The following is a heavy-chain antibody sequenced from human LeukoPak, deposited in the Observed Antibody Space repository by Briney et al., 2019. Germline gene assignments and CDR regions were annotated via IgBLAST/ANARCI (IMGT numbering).Heavy chain of an antibody. CDR3: ARQAVAGTRGEGQFDY. CDR2: IYPGDSDT. D-gene: IGHD6-19*01. J-gene: IGHJ4*02. Sequence: GESLQISCKGSGYSFTSYWIGWVRQMPGKGLEWMGIIYPGDSDTRYSPSFQGQVTISADKSISTAYLQWSSLKASDTAMYYCARQAVAGTRGEGQFDYWGQGTLVTVSS. CDR1: GYSFTSYW. V-gene: IGHV5-51*01.